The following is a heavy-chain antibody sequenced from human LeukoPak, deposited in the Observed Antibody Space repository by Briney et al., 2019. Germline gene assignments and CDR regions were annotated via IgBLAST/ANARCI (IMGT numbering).Heavy chain of an antibody. J-gene: IGHJ6*02. CDR3: ATEPPWDV. V-gene: IGHV3-30*03. Sequence: GGSLRLSCAASGFTFSSYGMHWVRQAPGKGLEWVAVISYDGSNKYYADSVKGRFTISRDNTKNTLYLQMNSLKTEDTAVYYCATEPPWDVWGQGTTVTVSS. CDR2: ISYDGSNK. CDR1: GFTFSSYG.